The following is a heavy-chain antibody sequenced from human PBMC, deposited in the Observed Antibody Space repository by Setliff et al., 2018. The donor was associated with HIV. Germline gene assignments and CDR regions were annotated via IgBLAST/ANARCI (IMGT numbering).Heavy chain of an antibody. CDR3: ARDPYDTSGYSNYYFDL. V-gene: IGHV4-30-4*08. J-gene: IGHJ2*01. D-gene: IGHD3-22*01. Sequence: SETLSLTCTVSGVSISSGDYYWTWIRQPPGKGLEWIGYIYYSGSTYYNPSLKSRVTISVDTSKNQFSLKLNSVTAADTAVYYCARDPYDTSGYSNYYFDLWGRGTLVTVSS. CDR1: GVSISSGDYY. CDR2: IYYSGST.